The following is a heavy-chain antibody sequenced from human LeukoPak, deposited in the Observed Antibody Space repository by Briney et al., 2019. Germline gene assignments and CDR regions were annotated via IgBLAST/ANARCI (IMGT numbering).Heavy chain of an antibody. CDR2: ISYTGNT. Sequence: SETLSLTCTISGGSISSTAYSWGWIRQPPGKGLEWIGNISYTGNTYYNPSLKSRVTLSVDTSKNQFSLKLSSVPAADTAIYYCARHLNNGFDIWGRGTMVTVSS. D-gene: IGHD2/OR15-2a*01. CDR3: ARHLNNGFDI. V-gene: IGHV4-39*01. J-gene: IGHJ3*02. CDR1: GGSISSTAYS.